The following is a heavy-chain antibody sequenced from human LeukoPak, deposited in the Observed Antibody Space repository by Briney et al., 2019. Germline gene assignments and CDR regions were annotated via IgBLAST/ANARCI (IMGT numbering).Heavy chain of an antibody. V-gene: IGHV4-39*01. CDR2: IYYSGST. Sequence: SETLSLTCTVSGGSISSSSYYWGWIRQPPGKGLEWIGSIYYSGSTYYNPSLKSRVTISVDTSKNQFSLKLSSVTAADTAVYYCARHSGYNSRWYYYYYGMDVWGQGTTVTVYS. J-gene: IGHJ6*02. CDR3: ARHSGYNSRWYYYYYGMDV. D-gene: IGHD6-19*01. CDR1: GGSISSSSYY.